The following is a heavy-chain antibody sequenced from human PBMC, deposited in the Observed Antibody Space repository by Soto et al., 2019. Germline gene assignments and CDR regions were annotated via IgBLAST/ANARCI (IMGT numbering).Heavy chain of an antibody. V-gene: IGHV4-59*02. CDR3: ARGQTNIWYFDH. Sequence: QVQLQESGPRLVKPSETLSLTCTVSGGSGSGYHWNWFRQPPGKTLEWIGHIYHSGTTNYNPSLKSRITISIDTSKNQFSLKMNSVTAADTAVYYCARGQTNIWYFDHWGQGTLVTVSS. J-gene: IGHJ4*02. CDR2: IYHSGTT. CDR1: GGSGSGYH.